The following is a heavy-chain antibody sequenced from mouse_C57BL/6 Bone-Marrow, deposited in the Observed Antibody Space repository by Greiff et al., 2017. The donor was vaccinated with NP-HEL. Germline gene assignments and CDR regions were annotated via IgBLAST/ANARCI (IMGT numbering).Heavy chain of an antibody. Sequence: QVQLQQPGAELVKPGASVKMSCKASGYTFTSYWITWVKQRPGQGLEWIGDLSPGSGSTNYNEKFKSKATLTVDTSSSTAYMQLSGLTSEDPAVYYCARGVTPAWFAYWGQGTLVTVSA. J-gene: IGHJ3*01. CDR1: GYTFTSYW. CDR3: ARGVTPAWFAY. V-gene: IGHV1-55*01. CDR2: LSPGSGST. D-gene: IGHD2-1*01.